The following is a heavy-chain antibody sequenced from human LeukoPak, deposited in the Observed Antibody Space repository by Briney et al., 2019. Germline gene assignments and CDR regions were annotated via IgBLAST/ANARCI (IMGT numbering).Heavy chain of an antibody. CDR3: AREGRGYPYSDASDI. D-gene: IGHD5-18*01. V-gene: IGHV4-31*03. J-gene: IGHJ3*02. Sequence: SQTLSLTCTVSGGSISSGGYYWSWIRQHPGKGLEWIGYIYYSGSTYYNPSLKSRVTISVDTSKNQFSLKLSSVTAADTAVYYCAREGRGYPYSDASDIWGQGTMVTVSS. CDR2: IYYSGST. CDR1: GGSISSGGYY.